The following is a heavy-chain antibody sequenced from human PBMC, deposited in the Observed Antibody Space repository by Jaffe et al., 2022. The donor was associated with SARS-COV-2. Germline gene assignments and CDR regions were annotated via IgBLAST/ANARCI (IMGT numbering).Heavy chain of an antibody. CDR3: ARTALFWQATDYFDC. V-gene: IGHV3-66*02. J-gene: IGHJ4*02. Sequence: EVQLVQSGGGLVQPGGSMRLSCVVSGFTVSDYHMTWVRQTPEKGLEWVSVLSGAGRTHHRDSVKGRFSISRDESKNTLHLQMNSLRPEDTAVYYCARTALFWQATDYFDCWGQGTLVTVSS. D-gene: IGHD3-3*01. CDR2: LSGAGRT. CDR1: GFTVSDYH.